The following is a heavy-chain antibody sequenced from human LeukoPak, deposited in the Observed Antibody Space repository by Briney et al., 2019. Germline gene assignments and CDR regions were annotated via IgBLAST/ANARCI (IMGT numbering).Heavy chain of an antibody. V-gene: IGHV1-18*01. CDR3: ARGLVIPAAMGEFDY. Sequence: GASLKVSCKASGYTFTTSGISWVRQAPGQGLEWMGCINVYNGKTNYAQKFQGKITMTRDTSTNTAYMELRSLKSDDTAVYYCARGLVIPAAMGEFDYWGQGTLIAVSS. CDR1: GYTFTTSG. J-gene: IGHJ4*02. CDR2: INVYNGKT. D-gene: IGHD2-2*01.